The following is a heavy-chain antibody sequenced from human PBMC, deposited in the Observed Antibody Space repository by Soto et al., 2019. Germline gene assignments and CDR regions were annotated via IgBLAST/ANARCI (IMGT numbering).Heavy chain of an antibody. J-gene: IGHJ4*02. CDR1: GGSVSSGSYY. CDR3: ARDGDGYNY. D-gene: IGHD5-12*01. Sequence: QVQLQESGPGLVKPSETLSLTCTVSGGSVSSGSYYWSWIRQPPGKGLDCIGYIYYSGSTNYNPSLKSRVTISADTSKNQFSLKLSSVTAADTAVYYCARDGDGYNYWGKGTLVTVSS. CDR2: IYYSGST. V-gene: IGHV4-61*01.